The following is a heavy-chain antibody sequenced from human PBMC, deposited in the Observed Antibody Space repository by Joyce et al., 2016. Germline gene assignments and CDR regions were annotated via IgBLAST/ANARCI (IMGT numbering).Heavy chain of an antibody. CDR3: ARDSFDEVTGSNDGFDI. Sequence: EVQLVESGGGLVKPGGSLRLSCVASGFRFSDYGMSWVRQAPGKGLEWISCIGVTVDYTHYGRSVKGRFTISRDNAKNSMYLQMNSLRPEDTAVYYCARDSFDEVTGSNDGFDIWGQGTMVTVSS. V-gene: IGHV3-21*01. CDR1: GFRFSDYG. J-gene: IGHJ3*02. D-gene: IGHD2-21*02. CDR2: IGVTVDYT.